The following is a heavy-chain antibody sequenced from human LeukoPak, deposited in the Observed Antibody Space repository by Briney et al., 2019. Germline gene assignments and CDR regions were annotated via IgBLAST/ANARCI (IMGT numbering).Heavy chain of an antibody. CDR2: IYSSGST. CDR1: GGSISSGGYY. V-gene: IGHV4-61*03. Sequence: SETLSLTCTVSGGSISSGGYYWSWIRQPPGKGLEWIGYIYSSGSTNFNPSLKSRVTISVDTSKNHFSLNLSSVTAADTAVYYCARWGSIAAARFDYWGQGTLVTVSS. D-gene: IGHD6-13*01. CDR3: ARWGSIAAARFDY. J-gene: IGHJ4*02.